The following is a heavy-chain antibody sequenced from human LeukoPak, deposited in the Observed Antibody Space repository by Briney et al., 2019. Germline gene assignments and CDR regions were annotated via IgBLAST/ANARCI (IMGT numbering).Heavy chain of an antibody. J-gene: IGHJ4*02. D-gene: IGHD3-22*01. CDR2: IFHTGST. CDR1: GGSISSYY. Sequence: SETLSLTCTVSGGSISSYYWSWIRQPPGKELEWIANIFHTGSTFYNPSLKSRVTISVDTSKNQFSLKPSSVTAADTAVYYCARLKRQGSYYADYWGQGTLVTVSS. V-gene: IGHV4-59*04. CDR3: ARLKRQGSYYADY.